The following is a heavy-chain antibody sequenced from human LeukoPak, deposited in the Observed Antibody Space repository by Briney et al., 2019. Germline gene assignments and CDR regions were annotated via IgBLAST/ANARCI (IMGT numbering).Heavy chain of an antibody. Sequence: GGSLRLSCAASGFTFSSYAMSWVRQAPGKGLEWVSAISGGGGSTYYADSVKGRFTISRYNAKNTLYLQMNSLRAEDTAVYYCAKIAGSSWYYFDYWGQGTLVTVSS. D-gene: IGHD6-13*01. V-gene: IGHV3-23*01. CDR2: ISGGGGST. CDR3: AKIAGSSWYYFDY. J-gene: IGHJ4*02. CDR1: GFTFSSYA.